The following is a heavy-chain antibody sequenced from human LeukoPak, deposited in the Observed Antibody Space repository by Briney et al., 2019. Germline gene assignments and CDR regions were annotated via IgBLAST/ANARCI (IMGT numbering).Heavy chain of an antibody. CDR2: IVPVIGVA. CDR1: GNTLITHY. V-gene: IGHV1-69*02. J-gene: IGHJ4*02. Sequence: SVKVSCKAPGNTLITHYISWVRQAPGQGLEWVGRIVPVIGVATYAQSLQGRVIITADRSTNTAYMELSSLRFEDSAVYFCARHSSRGHYYDFDFWGQGSLVTVSS. CDR3: ARHSSRGHYYDFDF. D-gene: IGHD3-22*01.